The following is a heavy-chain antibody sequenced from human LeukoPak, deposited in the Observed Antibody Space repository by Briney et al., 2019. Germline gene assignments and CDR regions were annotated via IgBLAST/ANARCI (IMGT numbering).Heavy chain of an antibody. V-gene: IGHV1-69*01. CDR3: ARDLLVGATTDLGY. J-gene: IGHJ4*02. CDR2: IIPIFGTA. Sequence: GASVKVSCKASGGTFSSYAISWVRQAPGQGLEWMGGIIPIFGTANYAQKFQGRVTITADESTSTAYMELSSLRSEVTAVYYCARDLLVGATTDLGYWGQGTLVTVSS. CDR1: GGTFSSYA. D-gene: IGHD1-26*01.